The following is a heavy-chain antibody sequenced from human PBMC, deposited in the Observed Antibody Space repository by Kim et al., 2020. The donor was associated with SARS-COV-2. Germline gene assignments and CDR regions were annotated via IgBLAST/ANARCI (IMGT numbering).Heavy chain of an antibody. V-gene: IGHV1-69*02. CDR3: AMPVVVVAATTLFDY. J-gene: IGHJ4*02. D-gene: IGHD2-15*01. Sequence: QKFQGRVTIAADKSTSTAYMELSSLRSEDTAVYYCAMPVVVVAATTLFDYWGQGTLVTVSS.